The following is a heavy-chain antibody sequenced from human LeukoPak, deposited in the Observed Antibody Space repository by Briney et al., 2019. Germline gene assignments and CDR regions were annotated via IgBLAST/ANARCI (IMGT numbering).Heavy chain of an antibody. CDR1: GFTVSSNY. J-gene: IGHJ4*02. D-gene: IGHD6-13*01. Sequence: GGSLRLSYAASGFTVSSNYMSWVRQAPGKGLEWVSVIYSGGSTYYADSVKGRFTISRDISKNTVYLQMNSLRAEDTAVYYCARDPRRIAAAAFDIWGQGTLVTVSS. V-gene: IGHV3-53*01. CDR2: IYSGGST. CDR3: ARDPRRIAAAAFDI.